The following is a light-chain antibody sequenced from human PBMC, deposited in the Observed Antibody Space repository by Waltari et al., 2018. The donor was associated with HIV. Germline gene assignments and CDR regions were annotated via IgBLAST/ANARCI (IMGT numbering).Light chain of an antibody. CDR1: SSNSGSNA. Sequence: QSVLTQPPSAFGSPGQRLTISCSGSSSNSGSNAVNWYQHLPGTAPTRLIFVNDQRPSGVPARFSGSKSGTSASLAISGLRAEDEGEYYCASWDDSLKVVVFGGGTKLTV. V-gene: IGLV1-44*01. J-gene: IGLJ2*01. CDR2: VND. CDR3: ASWDDSLKVVV.